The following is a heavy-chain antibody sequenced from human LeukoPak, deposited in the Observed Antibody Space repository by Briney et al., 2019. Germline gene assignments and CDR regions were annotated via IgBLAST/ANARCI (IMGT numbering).Heavy chain of an antibody. CDR1: GFTFSGCG. CDR3: AKDPYSYGSYFDY. D-gene: IGHD5-18*01. Sequence: GGSLRLSCVASGFTFSGCGMHWVRQAPGKGLGWVAFIWYDGRDKYYVDSVKGRFTISRDNSKNTLYLQMNSLRAEDTAMYYCAKDPYSYGSYFDYWGQGTLVTVSS. CDR2: IWYDGRDK. V-gene: IGHV3-30*02. J-gene: IGHJ4*02.